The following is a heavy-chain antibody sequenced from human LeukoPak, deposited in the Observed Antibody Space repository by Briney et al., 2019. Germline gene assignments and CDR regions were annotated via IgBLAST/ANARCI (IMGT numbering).Heavy chain of an antibody. CDR3: ARGGALIVVVPANWFDP. Sequence: SETLSLTCTVSGGSISSYYWSWIRQPPGKGLEWIGYNYYSGSTNYNPSLKSRVTISVDTSKNQFSLKLSSVTAADTAVYYCARGGALIVVVPANWFDPWGQGTLVTVSS. V-gene: IGHV4-59*12. D-gene: IGHD2-2*01. CDR2: NYYSGST. J-gene: IGHJ5*02. CDR1: GGSISSYY.